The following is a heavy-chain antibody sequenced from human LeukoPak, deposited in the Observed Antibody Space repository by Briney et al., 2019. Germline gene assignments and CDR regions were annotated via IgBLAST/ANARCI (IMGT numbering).Heavy chain of an antibody. D-gene: IGHD6-19*01. Sequence: GRTLRLSCAASRFTSNTYSMNWARQAQGKGLERISCISSGSSAIYYADSVDGRFTISRENAKKSLYLQMNSLRDEDTAVYYCARDRSSDWPNNWFDPWGQGTLVTVSS. CDR1: RFTSNTYS. V-gene: IGHV3-48*02. CDR3: ARDRSSDWPNNWFDP. CDR2: ISSGSSAI. J-gene: IGHJ5*02.